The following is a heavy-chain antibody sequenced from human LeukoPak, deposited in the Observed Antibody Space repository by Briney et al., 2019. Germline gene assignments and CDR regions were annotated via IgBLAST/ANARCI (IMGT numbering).Heavy chain of an antibody. D-gene: IGHD3-22*01. V-gene: IGHV3-64*01. Sequence: GGSLRLSCAASGFTFSSYVMYWVRQAPGKGLEYVSSISSIGGSTYYANSVKGRFTISRDNSKNTLYLQMGSLRAEDMAVYYCARGGQSKYDSSGYLNYFDYWGQGTLVTVSS. CDR3: ARGGQSKYDSSGYLNYFDY. J-gene: IGHJ4*02. CDR1: GFTFSSYV. CDR2: ISSIGGST.